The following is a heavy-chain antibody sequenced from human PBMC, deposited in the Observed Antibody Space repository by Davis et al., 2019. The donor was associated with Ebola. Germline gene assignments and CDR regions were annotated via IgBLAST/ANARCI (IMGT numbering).Heavy chain of an antibody. Sequence: GESLKISCEASGFIFSNFGMHWVRQAPGKGLEWVGIISYDGSDIKYGDSVKGRFTISRDNSKYTLFLQMSSMTSDDTSVYYCAKLVGVTGTADNFVLWGHGTMVTVSS. V-gene: IGHV3-30*18. CDR2: ISYDGSDI. D-gene: IGHD1-1*01. CDR3: AKLVGVTGTADNFVL. J-gene: IGHJ3*01. CDR1: GFIFSNFG.